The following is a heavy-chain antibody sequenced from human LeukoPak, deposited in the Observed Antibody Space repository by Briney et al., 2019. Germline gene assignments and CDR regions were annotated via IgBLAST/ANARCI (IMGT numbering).Heavy chain of an antibody. D-gene: IGHD6-13*01. CDR3: ARDTQPGQQLVFAP. Sequence: ASVKVSCKASGYTFTGYYMHWVRQAPGQGLEWMGRINPNSGGTNYAQKFQGRVTMTRDTSISTAYMELSRLRSDDTAVYYCARDTQPGQQLVFAPWGQGTLVTVSS. V-gene: IGHV1-2*06. J-gene: IGHJ5*02. CDR2: INPNSGGT. CDR1: GYTFTGYY.